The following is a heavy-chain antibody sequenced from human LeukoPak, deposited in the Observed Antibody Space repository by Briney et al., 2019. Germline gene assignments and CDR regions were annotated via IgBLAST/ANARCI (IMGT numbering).Heavy chain of an antibody. CDR2: IYPGDSDA. CDR3: ARLRDSSSDY. J-gene: IGHJ4*02. CDR1: GYRFTSYW. Sequence: KHWESLKISCKGSGYRFTSYWIAWVRQIPGKGLEWMGIIYPGDSDARYSPSFQGQVTFSAGRSISTAYLQWGSLKGSDTAMYYCARLRDSSSDYWGQGTLVTVSS. V-gene: IGHV5-51*01. D-gene: IGHD6-6*01.